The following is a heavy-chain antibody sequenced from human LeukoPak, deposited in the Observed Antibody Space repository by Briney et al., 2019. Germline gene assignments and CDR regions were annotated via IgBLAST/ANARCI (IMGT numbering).Heavy chain of an antibody. D-gene: IGHD3-16*01. Sequence: PGGSLRLSCAASGFTFSDYYMSWIRQTPERGREWVSYITSSGSYTHYADAVKGGFTISRDNAKHSLYLQMNSLRAEDTAVYYCVGGYRKIDYWGQGTLVTVSS. CDR2: ITSSGSYT. CDR1: GFTFSDYY. V-gene: IGHV3-11*06. J-gene: IGHJ4*02. CDR3: VGGYRKIDY.